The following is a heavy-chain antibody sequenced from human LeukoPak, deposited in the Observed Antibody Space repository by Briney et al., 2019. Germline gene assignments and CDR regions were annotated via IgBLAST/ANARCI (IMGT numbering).Heavy chain of an antibody. J-gene: IGHJ4*02. CDR1: GFTFTDYY. V-gene: IGHV3-11*04. Sequence: GGSLRLPCAASGFTFTDYYMSWIRQSPGKGLGGVSYIISGGMNIKYAHSLKARFTISTDNSKNSLYLQMKSLRAEETAVYYCTTDWGLVVTAPNYDLPGGDYWGKGTLVSVSS. D-gene: IGHD2-21*02. CDR2: IISGGMNI. CDR3: TTDWGLVVTAPNYDLPGGDY.